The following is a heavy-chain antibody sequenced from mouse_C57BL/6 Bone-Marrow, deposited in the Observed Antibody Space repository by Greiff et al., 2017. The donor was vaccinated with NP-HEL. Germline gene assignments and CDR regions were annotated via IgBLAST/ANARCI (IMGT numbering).Heavy chain of an antibody. D-gene: IGHD1-1*01. J-gene: IGHJ2*01. Sequence: QLQQPGAELVMPGASVKLSCKASGYTFTSYWMHWVKQRPGQGLEWIGEIDPSDSYTNYNQKFKGKSTLTVDKSSSTAYMQLSSLTSEDSAVYYCAREDYYAPYYFDYWGQGTTLTVSS. CDR1: GYTFTSYW. CDR3: AREDYYAPYYFDY. V-gene: IGHV1-69*01. CDR2: IDPSDSYT.